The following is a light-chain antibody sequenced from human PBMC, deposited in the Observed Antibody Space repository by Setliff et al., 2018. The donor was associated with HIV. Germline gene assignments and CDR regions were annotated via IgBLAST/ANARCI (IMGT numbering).Light chain of an antibody. V-gene: IGLV8-61*01. CDR1: SGSVSSTYY. J-gene: IGLJ3*02. CDR2: STN. CDR3: VLYMGSGNWM. Sequence: QAVVTQEPSFSVSPGETVTLTCGLNSGSVSSTYYPSWYQQTPGQAPRTLIYSTNSRSSGVPDRFSGSILGNKAALTITGAQAHDESDYYCVLYMGSGNWMFGGGTKVTVL.